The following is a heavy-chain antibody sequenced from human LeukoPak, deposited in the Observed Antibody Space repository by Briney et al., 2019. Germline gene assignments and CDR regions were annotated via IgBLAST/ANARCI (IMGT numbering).Heavy chain of an antibody. J-gene: IGHJ5*02. D-gene: IGHD2-2*02. V-gene: IGHV4-30-2*01. CDR1: GGSISSGGYS. Sequence: SQTLSLTCTVSGGSISSGGYSWSWIRQPPGKGLEWIGYIYHSGSTYYNPSLKSRVTISVDRSKNQFSLKLSSVTAADTAVYYCARYGILWGLGYCSSTSCYSGWFDPWGQGTLVTVSS. CDR2: IYHSGST. CDR3: ARYGILWGLGYCSSTSCYSGWFDP.